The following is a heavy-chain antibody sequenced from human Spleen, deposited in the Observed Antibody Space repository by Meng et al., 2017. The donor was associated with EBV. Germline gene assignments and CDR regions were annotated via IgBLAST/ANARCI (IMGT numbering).Heavy chain of an antibody. CDR2: IYWDDDK. Sequence: ITLKEPRPTLVKPTQTLTLTCMFSGFSLNSRGVGVGWIRQPPGKALDWLALIYWDDDKRYSPSLKSRLTVTKDTSKNQVVLTMTNMDPLDTATFYCARILGKAPYYFDYWGQGALVPSPQ. CDR1: GFSLNSRGVG. D-gene: IGHD7-27*01. CDR3: ARILGKAPYYFDY. J-gene: IGHJ4*02. V-gene: IGHV2-5*02.